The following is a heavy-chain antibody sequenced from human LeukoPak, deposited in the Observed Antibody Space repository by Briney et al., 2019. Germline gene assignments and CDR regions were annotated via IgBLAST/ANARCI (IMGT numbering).Heavy chain of an antibody. CDR3: AKRGIAAAASFDY. CDR1: GFTFSWYW. D-gene: IGHD6-13*01. CDR2: IKQDGSEK. V-gene: IGHV3-7*03. J-gene: IGHJ4*02. Sequence: PGGSLRLSCAASGFTFSWYWMSWVRQAPGKGLEWVANIKQDGSEKYYVDSVKGRFIISRDNSKNTLYLQMNSLRADDTAVYYCAKRGIAAAASFDYWGQGTLVSVSS.